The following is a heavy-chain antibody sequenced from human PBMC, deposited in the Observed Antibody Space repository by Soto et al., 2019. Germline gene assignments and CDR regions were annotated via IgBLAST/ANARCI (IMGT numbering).Heavy chain of an antibody. CDR2: IVVVSGST. V-gene: IGHV1-58*02. J-gene: IGHJ6*02. Sequence: ASMKVSCKASGFDFGSFGIQFLRQTRGRGLDWIGWIVVVSGSTNYARQFQGRVAISRDMSSSTAYLDLYDLKSDDTAVYFCSADHPHMAMGWPVWGQGTTVTVSS. CDR1: GFDFGSFG. D-gene: IGHD1-26*01. CDR3: SADHPHMAMGWPV.